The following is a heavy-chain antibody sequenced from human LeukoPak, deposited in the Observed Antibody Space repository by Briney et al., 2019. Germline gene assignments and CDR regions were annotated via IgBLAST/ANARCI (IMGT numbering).Heavy chain of an antibody. CDR3: ARRVQWLESRYYYYYMDV. Sequence: SVKVSCKASGGTFSSYAISWVRQAPGQGLEWMGGIIPIFGTANYAQKFQGRVTITADESTSTAYMELRSLRSDDTAVYYCARRVQWLESRYYYYYMDVWGKGTTVTVSS. J-gene: IGHJ6*03. D-gene: IGHD6-19*01. CDR1: GGTFSSYA. V-gene: IGHV1-69*13. CDR2: IIPIFGTA.